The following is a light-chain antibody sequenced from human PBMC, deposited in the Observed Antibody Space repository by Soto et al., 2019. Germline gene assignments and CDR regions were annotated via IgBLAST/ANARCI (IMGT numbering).Light chain of an antibody. Sequence: EIVMTQSPATLSVSPGERATLSCRASQSVSSNLAWYQQKPGQAPRLLIYAASTRATGVPPRFSGSGSETEFTLTISSLQSEDSAVYYCQQYNDWPPKHTFGQGTKLEIK. V-gene: IGKV3-15*01. CDR3: QQYNDWPPKHT. CDR2: AAS. CDR1: QSVSSN. J-gene: IGKJ2*01.